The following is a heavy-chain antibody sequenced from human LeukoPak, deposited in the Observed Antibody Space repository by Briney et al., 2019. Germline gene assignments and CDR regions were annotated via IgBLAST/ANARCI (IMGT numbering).Heavy chain of an antibody. D-gene: IGHD6-13*01. J-gene: IGHJ4*02. Sequence: SETLSLTCTVSGGSISSYYWSWIRQPPGKGLEWVGYIYYSGSTYYNPSLRSRLTILVDTSRNQFSLKLYSVTAADTAVYYCARHAGADGSNWSYFDYWGQGTLVTVSS. CDR2: IYYSGST. CDR1: GGSISSYY. CDR3: ARHAGADGSNWSYFDY. V-gene: IGHV4-59*08.